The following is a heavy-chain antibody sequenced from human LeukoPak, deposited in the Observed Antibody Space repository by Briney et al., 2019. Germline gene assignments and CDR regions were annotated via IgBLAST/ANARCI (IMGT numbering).Heavy chain of an antibody. J-gene: IGHJ4*02. D-gene: IGHD1-26*01. CDR1: GGTFSSYA. CDR3: ARDRSGINVLGY. CDR2: ISAYNGNT. V-gene: IGHV1-18*01. Sequence: GASVKVSCKASGGTFSSYAISWVRQAPGQGLEWMGWISAYNGNTNYAQKLQGRVTMTTDTSTSTAYMELRSLRSDDTAVYYCARDRSGINVLGYWGQGTLVTVSS.